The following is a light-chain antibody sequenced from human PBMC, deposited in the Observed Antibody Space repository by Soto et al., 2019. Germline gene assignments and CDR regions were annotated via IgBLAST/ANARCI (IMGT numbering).Light chain of an antibody. V-gene: IGKV1-5*03. J-gene: IGKJ2*01. CDR3: QQYHTYLWA. CDR2: KAS. CDR1: ESIVSW. Sequence: DIPMTQSPSTLSASVGDRVTITCRASESIVSWLAWYQQKPGKAPEVLIYKASSLQSGVPSRFSGSGSGTEFSLTISSLQPDDFATYYCQQYHTYLWAFGQGTKLEIK.